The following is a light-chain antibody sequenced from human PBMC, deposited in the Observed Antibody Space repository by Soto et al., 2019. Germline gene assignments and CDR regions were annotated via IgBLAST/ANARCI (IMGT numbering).Light chain of an antibody. Sequence: EIVFTRSPGTLSLCPGERATLSFRASQSVSSSYLAWYQQKTGQAPRLLISGASSRATGIPDRFSGSGSGTDCTLTISRLEPEDFAVFYCQQYGTSPPTFGQGTKV. CDR2: GAS. V-gene: IGKV3-20*01. CDR3: QQYGTSPPT. J-gene: IGKJ1*01. CDR1: QSVSSSY.